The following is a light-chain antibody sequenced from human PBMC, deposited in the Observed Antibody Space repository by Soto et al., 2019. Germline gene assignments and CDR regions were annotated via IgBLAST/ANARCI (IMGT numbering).Light chain of an antibody. CDR2: DGS. J-gene: IGKJ4*01. V-gene: IGKV3D-20*01. CDR3: QQYDNSAPLS. Sequence: ELVFTQSPATLSLSPGDRATLSCGASQSVRSSYVAWYQQKAGLAPRLLIYDGSGRASGIPDRFSGSGSGTDFTLTIGRLEPEDFALYYCQQYDNSAPLSFGGGTKV. CDR1: QSVRSSY.